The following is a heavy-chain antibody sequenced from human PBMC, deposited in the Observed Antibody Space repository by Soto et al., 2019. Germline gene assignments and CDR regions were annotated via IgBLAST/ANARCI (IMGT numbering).Heavy chain of an antibody. CDR1: GFTFSNYG. CDR3: AREVASGEGGGWFDP. Sequence: QVQLVESGGGVVQPGRSLRLSCAASGFTFSNYGMHWVRQAPGKRLEWVAVIWYDGSNKYYADSVKGRFTISRDNFKNTLYVQRNGLRAEETAVYYCAREVASGEGGGWFDPWGQGTLVTVSS. CDR2: IWYDGSNK. D-gene: IGHD4-17*01. J-gene: IGHJ5*02. V-gene: IGHV3-33*01.